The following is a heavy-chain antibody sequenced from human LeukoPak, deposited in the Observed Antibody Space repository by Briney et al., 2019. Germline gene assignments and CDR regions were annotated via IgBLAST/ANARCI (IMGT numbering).Heavy chain of an antibody. D-gene: IGHD3-22*01. J-gene: IGHJ3*02. Sequence: AGGSLRLSCAASGFTFSSHGINWVRQAPGKGLEWVSGISPSGSISYYADSVKGRFTISRDNSKNTVSLQMNSLRAEDTALYYCARDLGFFYYDSSGYDGAFDIWGQGTMVTVSS. V-gene: IGHV3-23*01. CDR1: GFTFSSHG. CDR3: ARDLGFFYYDSSGYDGAFDI. CDR2: ISPSGSIS.